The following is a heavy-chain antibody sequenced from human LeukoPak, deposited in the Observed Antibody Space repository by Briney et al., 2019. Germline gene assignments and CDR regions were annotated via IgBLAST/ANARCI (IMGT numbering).Heavy chain of an antibody. D-gene: IGHD6-19*01. V-gene: IGHV3-53*05. Sequence: PGGSLRLSCAASGFTVSSNYMSWVRQAPGKGLEWVSVIYSGGSTYYADSVKGRFTISRDNSKNTLYLQMNSLRAEDTAVYYCAKDRRASSGWYGVLDYWGQGTLVTVSS. J-gene: IGHJ4*02. CDR1: GFTVSSNY. CDR2: IYSGGST. CDR3: AKDRRASSGWYGVLDY.